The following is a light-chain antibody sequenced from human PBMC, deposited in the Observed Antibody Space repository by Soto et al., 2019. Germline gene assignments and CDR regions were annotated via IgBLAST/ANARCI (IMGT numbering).Light chain of an antibody. Sequence: QSVLTQPRSVSGSPGQSVTISCTGTSSDVGSYNYVSWYQQHPGKAPKLMIYDVSQRPSGVPDRFSGSKSGNTASLTISGLQAEDEADYYCCAYAGSYTYGFGTGTKVTVL. CDR2: DVS. CDR1: SSDVGSYNY. CDR3: CAYAGSYTYG. J-gene: IGLJ1*01. V-gene: IGLV2-11*01.